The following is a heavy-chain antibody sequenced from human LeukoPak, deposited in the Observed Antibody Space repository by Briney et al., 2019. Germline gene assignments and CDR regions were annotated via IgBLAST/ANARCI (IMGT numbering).Heavy chain of an antibody. J-gene: IGHJ4*02. D-gene: IGHD6-13*01. Sequence: ASVKVSCKASGYTFTGYYMHWVRQAPGQGLEWMGWINPNSGGTNYAQKFQGRVTMTRDTSISTAYMELSRLRSDDTAVYYCARQGSIAAAEYGYWGQGTLVTVSS. CDR3: ARQGSIAAAEYGY. CDR1: GYTFTGYY. CDR2: INPNSGGT. V-gene: IGHV1-2*02.